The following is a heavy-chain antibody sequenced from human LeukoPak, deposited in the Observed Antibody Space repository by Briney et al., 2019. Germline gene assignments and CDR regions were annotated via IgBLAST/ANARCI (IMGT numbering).Heavy chain of an antibody. D-gene: IGHD5-12*01. CDR3: ARVYGYSGYGEYYFDY. Sequence: PSETLSLTCTVSGGSVTSTNYYWAWIRQPPGKGLEWIGAINYSGATSYNPSLKSRVTMSIDTSKNQFSLKLSPVTAADTAVYYCARVYGYSGYGEYYFDYWGQGTLVTVSS. V-gene: IGHV4-39*07. J-gene: IGHJ4*02. CDR2: INYSGAT. CDR1: GGSVTSTNYY.